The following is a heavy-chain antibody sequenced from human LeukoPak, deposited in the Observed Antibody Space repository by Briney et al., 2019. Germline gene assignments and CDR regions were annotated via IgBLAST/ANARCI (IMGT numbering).Heavy chain of an antibody. D-gene: IGHD3-9*01. V-gene: IGHV4-34*01. CDR3: ARGPSSYDILTGYYRRRRFDP. CDR1: GDSISSRYY. CDR2: INHSGST. Sequence: SETLSLTCTVSGDSISSRYYWSWIRQPPGKWLEWIGEINHSGSTNYNPSLKSRVTISVDTSKNQFSLKLSSVTAADTAVYYCARGPSSYDILTGYYRRRRFDPWGQGTLVTVSS. J-gene: IGHJ5*02.